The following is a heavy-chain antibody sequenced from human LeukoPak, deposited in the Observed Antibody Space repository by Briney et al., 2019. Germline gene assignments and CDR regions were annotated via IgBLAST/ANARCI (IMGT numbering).Heavy chain of an antibody. J-gene: IGHJ4*02. Sequence: ASVKVSCKVSGYTLTELSMHWARQAPGKGLEWMGGFDPEDGETIYAQKFQGRVTMTEDTSTDTAYMELSSLRSEDTAVYYCATVDQFGTVTDYWGQGTLVTVSS. CDR1: GYTLTELS. D-gene: IGHD4-17*01. CDR3: ATVDQFGTVTDY. CDR2: FDPEDGET. V-gene: IGHV1-24*01.